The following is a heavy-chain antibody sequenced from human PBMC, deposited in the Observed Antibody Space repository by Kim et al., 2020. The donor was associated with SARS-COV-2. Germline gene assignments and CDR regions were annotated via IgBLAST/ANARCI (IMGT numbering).Heavy chain of an antibody. Sequence: GGSLRLSCAAAGFTLDGYGMRWVRQAPGKGLEWVSGINWNGDNTRYAESVKGRFTVSRDNAKNSLSLQMVSLMAEDTALYHCARSGDSSGGQGWRDYWG. J-gene: IGHJ4*01. V-gene: IGHV3-20*01. CDR1: GFTLDGYG. D-gene: IGHD6-19*01. CDR3: ARSGDSSGGQGWRDY. CDR2: INWNGDNT.